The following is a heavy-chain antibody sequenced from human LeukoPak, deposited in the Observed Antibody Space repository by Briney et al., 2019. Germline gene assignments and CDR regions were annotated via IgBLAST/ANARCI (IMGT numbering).Heavy chain of an antibody. CDR3: ARGGEESITIFGVVIAYYMDV. CDR1: GGSISSYY. Sequence: PSETLSLTCTASGGSISSYYWSWIRQPPGKGLEWIGYIYYSGSTNHNPSLKSRVTISVDTSKNQFSLKLSSVTAADTAVYYCARGGEESITIFGVVIAYYMDVWGKGTTVTVSS. V-gene: IGHV4-59*08. D-gene: IGHD3-3*01. CDR2: IYYSGST. J-gene: IGHJ6*03.